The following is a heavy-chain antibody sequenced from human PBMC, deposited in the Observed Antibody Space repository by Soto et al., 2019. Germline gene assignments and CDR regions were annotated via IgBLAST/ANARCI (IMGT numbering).Heavy chain of an antibody. CDR1: VFSVDTTYC. D-gene: IGHD2-15*01. J-gene: IGHJ4*01. CDR3: GSPRSGPSPEVGH. Sequence: ASVKVSCKASVFSVDTTYCIHWVRRAPGQGLEWMGSINPNSGDTNYAQNFQGRVTMTRDTSISTAYMEVSSLTSDDTAVYYCGSPRSGPSPEVGHWGHGTVVTVSS. CDR2: INPNSGDT. V-gene: IGHV1-2*02.